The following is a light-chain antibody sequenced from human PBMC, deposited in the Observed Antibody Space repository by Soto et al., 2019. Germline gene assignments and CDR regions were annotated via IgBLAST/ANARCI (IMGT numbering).Light chain of an antibody. CDR1: SSDVGGYNY. CDR2: DVS. Sequence: QSALTQPASVSGSPGQSITISCTGTSSDVGGYNYVSWYQQHPGKAPKLMIYDVSNRPSGVSNRFSGSKSGNTASLTISGLQAEDDADYDCSSYTSSSTPVVFGGGTKVTVL. CDR3: SSYTSSSTPVV. J-gene: IGLJ2*01. V-gene: IGLV2-14*01.